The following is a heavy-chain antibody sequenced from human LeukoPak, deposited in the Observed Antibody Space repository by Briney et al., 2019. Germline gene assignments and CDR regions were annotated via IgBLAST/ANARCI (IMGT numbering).Heavy chain of an antibody. CDR2: IYYSGST. D-gene: IGHD5/OR15-5a*01. V-gene: IGHV4-59*08. Sequence: PESLSLTCTVSGGSISTYYWSWIRQSPGKGLEWIGSIYYSGSTNYKPSLKSRVSISVDTSKNQFSLELSSVTAADTAVYYCAVNSTKHTFDIWGQGTMVTVSS. CDR1: GGSISTYY. J-gene: IGHJ3*02. CDR3: AVNSTKHTFDI.